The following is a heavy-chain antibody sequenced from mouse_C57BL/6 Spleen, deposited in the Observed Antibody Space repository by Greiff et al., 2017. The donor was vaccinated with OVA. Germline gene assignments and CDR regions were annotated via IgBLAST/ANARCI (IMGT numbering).Heavy chain of an antibody. J-gene: IGHJ4*01. CDR2: ISDGGSYT. Sequence: EVQGVESGGGLVKPGGSLKLSCAASGFTFSSYAMSWVRQTPEKRLEWVATISDGGSYTYYPDNVKGRFTISRDNAKNNLYLQMSHLKSEDTAMYYCARERAYYAMDYWGQGTSVTVSS. V-gene: IGHV5-4*01. CDR1: GFTFSSYA. CDR3: ARERAYYAMDY. D-gene: IGHD3-3*01.